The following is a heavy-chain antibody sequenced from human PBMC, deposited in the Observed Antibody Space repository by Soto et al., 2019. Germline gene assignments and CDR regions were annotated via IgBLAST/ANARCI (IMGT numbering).Heavy chain of an antibody. D-gene: IGHD5-18*01. CDR1: GGTFSSYA. CDR2: IIPIFGTA. Sequence: SVKVSCKASGGTFSSYAISWVRQAPGQGLEWMGGIIPIFGTANYAQKFQGRVTITADESTSTAYMELSSLRSEDTAVYYCARSVDTAMATFIGWGQGTLVTVSS. J-gene: IGHJ4*02. V-gene: IGHV1-69*13. CDR3: ARSVDTAMATFIG.